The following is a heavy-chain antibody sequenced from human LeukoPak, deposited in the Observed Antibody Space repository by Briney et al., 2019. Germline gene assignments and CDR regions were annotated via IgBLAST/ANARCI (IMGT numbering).Heavy chain of an antibody. CDR2: ISGSGGST. CDR3: AKDNGHHWNHGVDY. J-gene: IGHJ4*02. V-gene: IGHV3-23*01. D-gene: IGHD1-1*01. Sequence: GGSLRLSCPASGFTLSSYSMNWVRQAPGKRLDWVAAISGSGGSTYYADSVKGLFTISRDNSKNTLYLQMNSLRAEDTAVYYCAKDNGHHWNHGVDYWGQGTLVTVSS. CDR1: GFTLSSYS.